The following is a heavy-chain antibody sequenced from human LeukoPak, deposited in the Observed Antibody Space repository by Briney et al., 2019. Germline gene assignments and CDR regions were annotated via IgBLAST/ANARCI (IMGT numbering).Heavy chain of an antibody. CDR3: ARDGLNDAFDI. CDR2: IYYSGST. CDR1: GGSISSYY. J-gene: IGHJ3*02. V-gene: IGHV4-59*01. Sequence: TSETLSLTCAVSGGSISSYYWSWIRQPPGKGLEWIGFIYYSGSTNYNPSLESRVTISVDTSKKQFSLKLSSVTAADTAVYYCARDGLNDAFDIWGQGTMVTVSS.